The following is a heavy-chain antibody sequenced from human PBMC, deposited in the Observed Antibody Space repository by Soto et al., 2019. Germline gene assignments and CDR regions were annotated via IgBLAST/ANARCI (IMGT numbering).Heavy chain of an antibody. CDR1: GGSISSGGYS. Sequence: PSETLSLTCAVSGGSISSGGYSWSWIRQPPGKGLEWIGYIYHSGSTYYNPSLKSRVTISVDRSKNQFSLKLSSVTAADTAVYYCAISLLIAARENWFDPWGKGTLVTVSS. J-gene: IGHJ5*02. CDR2: IYHSGST. CDR3: AISLLIAARENWFDP. D-gene: IGHD6-13*01. V-gene: IGHV4-30-2*01.